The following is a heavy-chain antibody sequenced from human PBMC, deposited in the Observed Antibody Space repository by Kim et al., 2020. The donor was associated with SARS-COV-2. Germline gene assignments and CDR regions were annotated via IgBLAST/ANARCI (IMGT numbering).Heavy chain of an antibody. J-gene: IGHJ4*02. CDR1: GGSISSGSYY. CDR2: IYTSGST. Sequence: SETLSLTCTVSGGSISSGSYYWSWIRQPAGKGLEWIGRIYTSGSTNYNPSLKSRVTISVDTSKNQFSLKLSSVTAADTAVYYCARVAWYGFADYWGQGTLVTVSS. CDR3: ARVAWYGFADY. D-gene: IGHD3-10*01. V-gene: IGHV4-61*02.